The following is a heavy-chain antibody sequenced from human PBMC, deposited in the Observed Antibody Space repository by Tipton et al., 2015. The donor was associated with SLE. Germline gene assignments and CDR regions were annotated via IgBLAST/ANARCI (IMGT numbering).Heavy chain of an antibody. D-gene: IGHD3-22*01. Sequence: TLSLTCTVSGGSISGSDYFWGWIRQPPGKGLEWIGNIYFSGYTSYKSSLKSRVTISVDTSKNQFSLRLSSVPAADTAVYYCARVPRTFYYDYSGPLDYWGPGTLVTVSS. CDR3: ARVPRTFYYDYSGPLDY. CDR2: IYFSGYT. CDR1: GGSISGSDYF. V-gene: IGHV4-39*01. J-gene: IGHJ4*02.